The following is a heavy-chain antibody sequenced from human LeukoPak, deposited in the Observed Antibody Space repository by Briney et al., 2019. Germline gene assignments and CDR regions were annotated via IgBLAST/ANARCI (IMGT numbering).Heavy chain of an antibody. CDR3: ARLHPVQGYRESGYYYYYGLDV. CDR1: GGTFSSYA. J-gene: IGHJ6*04. V-gene: IGHV1-69*01. CDR2: IIPIFGTA. D-gene: IGHD5-18*01. Sequence: SVKVSCKASGGTFSSYAISWVRQAPGQGLEWMGGIIPIFGTANYAQKFQGRVTITVDESTSTAYMELSSLRSEDTAVYYCARLHPVQGYRESGYYYYYGLDVWGKGTTVTVSS.